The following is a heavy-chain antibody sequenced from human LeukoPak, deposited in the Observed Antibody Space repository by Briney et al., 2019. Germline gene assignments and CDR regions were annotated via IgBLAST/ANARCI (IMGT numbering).Heavy chain of an antibody. CDR2: IIPSLNRA. CDR3: ARRTDRVDDAFDV. Sequence: ASVKVSCKSSGGPFDNYAINWVRQAPGQGLEWMGRIIPSLNRANYAQIRVTITAGQSTATAYMELSGLRYEDTAVYYCARRTDRVDDAFDVWGQGTMVTVSS. J-gene: IGHJ3*01. CDR1: GGPFDNYA. D-gene: IGHD3/OR15-3a*01. V-gene: IGHV1-69*04.